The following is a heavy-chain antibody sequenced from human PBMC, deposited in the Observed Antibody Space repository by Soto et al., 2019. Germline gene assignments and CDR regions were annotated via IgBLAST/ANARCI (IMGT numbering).Heavy chain of an antibody. CDR1: GFTFRTYA. J-gene: IGHJ4*02. CDR3: ARGSRRIDY. Sequence: GGSLRLSCAASGFTFRTYAMHWVRQAPGKGLQWVAFISYDGSNKHYADSLKGRFTISRDNAKNSLYLQMNSLRAEDTAVYYCARGSRRIDYWGQGTLVTVSS. CDR2: ISYDGSNK. V-gene: IGHV3-30-3*01. D-gene: IGHD6-6*01.